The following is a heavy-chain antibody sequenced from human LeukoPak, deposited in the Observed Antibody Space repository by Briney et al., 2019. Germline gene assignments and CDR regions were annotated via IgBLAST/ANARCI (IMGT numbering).Heavy chain of an antibody. V-gene: IGHV3-23*01. CDR1: AFTFINYS. D-gene: IGHD6-13*01. CDR2: VNMVDYGTT. CDR3: VKGGQQLAHNAFVI. J-gene: IGHJ3*02. Sequence: AGPCLRLFCPASAFTFINYSFASASHAPGNWPESLAGVNMVDYGTTYSPDSVKARSTISRKNSKNTLFLPMSNLRPEDPALYHCVKGGQQLAHNAFVIWGQGKLVTVSS.